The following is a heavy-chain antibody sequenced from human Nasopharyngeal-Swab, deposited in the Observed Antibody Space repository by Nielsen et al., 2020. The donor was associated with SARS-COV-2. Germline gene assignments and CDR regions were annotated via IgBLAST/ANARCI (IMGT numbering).Heavy chain of an antibody. J-gene: IGHJ6*02. V-gene: IGHV1-69*04. CDR1: GGTFSIYS. D-gene: IGHD3-22*01. CDR3: ARDSTYGDSSGYYYGRYHGMDV. Sequence: SVKVSCKAFGGTFSIYSISWVRQTHGQGLEWMGRIIPIVGVANSQGRVTFNADKSTSTAYMELSSLRSDDTAVYYCARDSTYGDSSGYYYGRYHGMDVWGQGTTVTVSS. CDR2: IIPIVGVA.